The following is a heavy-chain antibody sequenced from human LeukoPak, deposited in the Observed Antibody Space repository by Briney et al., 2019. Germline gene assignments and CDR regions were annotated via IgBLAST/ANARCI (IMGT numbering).Heavy chain of an antibody. J-gene: IGHJ4*02. Sequence: GGSLRLSCAASGFTFSTYSMNWVRQTPGKGLEWVSSISSSSTYIYYADSVKGRFTISSDNAKNSLYLQMNSLRVEDTAVYYCAREPTAMILWGQGTLVTVSS. CDR1: GFTFSTYS. CDR3: AREPTAMIL. CDR2: ISSSSTYI. V-gene: IGHV3-21*01. D-gene: IGHD5-18*01.